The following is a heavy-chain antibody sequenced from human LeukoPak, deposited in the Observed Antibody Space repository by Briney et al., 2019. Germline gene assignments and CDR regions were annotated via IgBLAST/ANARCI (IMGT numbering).Heavy chain of an antibody. D-gene: IGHD3-22*01. J-gene: IGHJ2*01. CDR2: IIPLSGTT. V-gene: IGHV1-69*05. CDR3: ARVNRPTYYYDSSGYSWYFDV. CDR1: GGTFSYYA. Sequence: SVKVSCKTSGGTFSYYAVSWVRQAPGHGLEWMGWIIPLSGTTFYAENFQGRATITTDESTSTVYMELRGLRFEDTAVYYCARVNRPTYYYDSSGYSWYFDVWGRGTLVTVSS.